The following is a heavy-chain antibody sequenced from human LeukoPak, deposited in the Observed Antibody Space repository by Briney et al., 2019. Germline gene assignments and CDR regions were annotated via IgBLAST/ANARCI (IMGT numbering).Heavy chain of an antibody. D-gene: IGHD1-7*01. Sequence: ASVKVSCTASGYTFTGYYMHWVRQAPGQGLEWMGWINPNSGGTNYAQKFQGRVTMTRDTSISTAYMELSRLRSDDTAVYYCARYLTGTTGWFDPWGQGTLVTVSS. CDR3: ARYLTGTTGWFDP. CDR1: GYTFTGYY. V-gene: IGHV1-2*02. J-gene: IGHJ5*02. CDR2: INPNSGGT.